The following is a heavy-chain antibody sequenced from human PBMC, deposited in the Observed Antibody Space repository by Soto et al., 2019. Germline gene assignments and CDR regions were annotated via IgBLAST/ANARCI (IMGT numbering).Heavy chain of an antibody. CDR3: ARPFDI. V-gene: IGHV4-59*08. CDR1: GGSMTNYY. CDR2: IYYSGNT. J-gene: IGHJ3*02. Sequence: QVQLQESGPGLVEPSETLSLTCTVSGGSMTNYYWSWIRQPPGKGLEWIGYIYYSGNTNYNSSFKSRVTISIDMSKNQSSLPLSSVTAADTAVYYCARPFDIWGQGTMVTVSS.